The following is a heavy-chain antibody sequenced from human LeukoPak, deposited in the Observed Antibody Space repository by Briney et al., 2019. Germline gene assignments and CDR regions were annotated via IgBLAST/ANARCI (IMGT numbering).Heavy chain of an antibody. CDR3: ARDLAGIAARPHYYYYMDV. CDR2: IYTSGST. V-gene: IGHV4-4*07. D-gene: IGHD6-6*01. CDR1: GGSISSYY. Sequence: PSETLSLTCTVSGGSISSYYWSWIRQPAGKGLEWIGRIYTSGSTNYNPSLKSRVTMSVDMSKNQFSLKLSSVTAADTAVYYCARDLAGIAARPHYYYYMDVWGKGTTVTVSS. J-gene: IGHJ6*03.